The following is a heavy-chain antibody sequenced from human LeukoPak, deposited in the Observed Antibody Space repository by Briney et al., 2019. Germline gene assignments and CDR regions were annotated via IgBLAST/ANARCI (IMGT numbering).Heavy chain of an antibody. CDR3: ARRVRGVITDYYGMDV. CDR1: GFTFSSYS. J-gene: IGHJ6*02. D-gene: IGHD3-10*01. Sequence: GGSLRLSCAASGFTFSSYSMNWVRQAPGKGLEWVSVIYSGGSTYYADSVKGRFTISRDNSKNTLYLQMNSLRAEDTAVYYCARRVRGVITDYYGMDVWGQGTTVTVSS. CDR2: IYSGGST. V-gene: IGHV3-66*01.